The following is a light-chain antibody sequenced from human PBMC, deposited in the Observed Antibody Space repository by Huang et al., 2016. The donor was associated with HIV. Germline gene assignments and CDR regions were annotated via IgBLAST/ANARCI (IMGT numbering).Light chain of an antibody. Sequence: DIVMTQSPDFLAVSLGERATISCKSSHSLLNSTNRKKYLAWYQQNPGQPPKLLIYWAAVRESGVPDRFIGSGSGTDFTLTITSLQAEDVAVYFCQQYFFSPMTFGPGTKVDI. J-gene: IGKJ3*01. CDR1: HSLLNSTNRKKY. CDR2: WAA. CDR3: QQYFFSPMT. V-gene: IGKV4-1*01.